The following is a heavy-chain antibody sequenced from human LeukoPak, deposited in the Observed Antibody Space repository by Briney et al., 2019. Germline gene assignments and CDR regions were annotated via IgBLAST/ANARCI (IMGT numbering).Heavy chain of an antibody. CDR2: IYSGGST. CDR3: ATDYGDYFLVDAFDI. V-gene: IGHV3-66*01. D-gene: IGHD4-17*01. CDR1: GFTVSSNY. J-gene: IGHJ3*02. Sequence: GGSLRLSCAASGFTVSSNYMSWVRQAPGKGLEWVSVIYSGGSTYYADSVKGRFTISRDNSKNTLYLQMNSLRAEDTAVYYCATDYGDYFLVDAFDIWGQGTMVTVSS.